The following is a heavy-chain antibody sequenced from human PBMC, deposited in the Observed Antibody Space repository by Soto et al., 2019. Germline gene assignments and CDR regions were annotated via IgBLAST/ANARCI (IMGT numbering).Heavy chain of an antibody. J-gene: IGHJ4*02. V-gene: IGHV1-3*01. Sequence: ASVKVSCKASGYTFTNYNLHWVRQAPGQGLEWMGWIAVGHGGTQYSQTLRDRVTINRDTSATTLYIELSSLEPDDTAVYYCAREEVYGGTYYPTYWGQGTPVTVSS. CDR1: GYTFTNYN. CDR2: IAVGHGGT. D-gene: IGHD1-26*01. CDR3: AREEVYGGTYYPTY.